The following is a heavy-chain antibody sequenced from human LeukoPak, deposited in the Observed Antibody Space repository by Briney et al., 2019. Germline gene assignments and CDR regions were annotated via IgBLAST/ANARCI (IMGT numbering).Heavy chain of an antibody. Sequence: GGSLRLSCAGFGFTFSSNAMSWVRRAPGKGQEWVSSISDSGDFTYYADSVKGRFTISRDNSKNTLFVQMSSLRAEDTAVYYCAKGSRQFSRDKAGPIDYWGQGTLVTVSS. CDR2: ISDSGDFT. CDR3: AKGSRQFSRDKAGPIDY. CDR1: GFTFSSNA. D-gene: IGHD6-19*01. J-gene: IGHJ4*02. V-gene: IGHV3-23*01.